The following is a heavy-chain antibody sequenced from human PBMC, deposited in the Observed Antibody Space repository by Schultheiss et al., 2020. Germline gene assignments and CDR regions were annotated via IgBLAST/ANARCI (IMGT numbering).Heavy chain of an antibody. J-gene: IGHJ4*02. CDR3: ARYVEMATIETSGFDY. D-gene: IGHD5-24*01. V-gene: IGHV4-31*03. Sequence: SETLSLTCTVSGGSISSGGYYWSWIRQHPGKGLEWIGYIYYSGSTYYNPSLKSRVTISVDTSKNQFSLKLSSVTAADTAVYYCARYVEMATIETSGFDYWGQGTLVNVSS. CDR2: IYYSGST. CDR1: GGSISSGGYY.